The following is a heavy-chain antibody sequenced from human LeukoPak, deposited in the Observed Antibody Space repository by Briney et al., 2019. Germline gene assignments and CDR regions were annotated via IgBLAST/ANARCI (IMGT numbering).Heavy chain of an antibody. D-gene: IGHD1-7*01. J-gene: IGHJ5*02. CDR2: ISAYNGNT. CDR3: ARGQELELRKLTSWFDP. Sequence: GASVKVSCNASGYTFTSYVISWVRQAPGQGLEWMGWISAYNGNTNYAQKRQGRVTMTTDTSTSTAYMELRSLRSDDTAVYYCARGQELELRKLTSWFDPWGQGTLVTVSS. CDR1: GYTFTSYV. V-gene: IGHV1-18*01.